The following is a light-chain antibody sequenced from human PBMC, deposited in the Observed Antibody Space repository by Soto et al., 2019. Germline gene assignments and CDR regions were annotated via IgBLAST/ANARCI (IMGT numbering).Light chain of an antibody. CDR2: ATS. CDR3: QKYNSAPLT. Sequence: DVQITQSPSSLSALVGDRVTITCRARQALTRYLAWFQQKPGKVPKLLIYATSTLQSGVPSRFSGSGSGTDFTLTINSLQPEDVGTYYCQKYNSAPLTFGGGTKVEIK. V-gene: IGKV1-27*01. CDR1: QALTRY. J-gene: IGKJ4*01.